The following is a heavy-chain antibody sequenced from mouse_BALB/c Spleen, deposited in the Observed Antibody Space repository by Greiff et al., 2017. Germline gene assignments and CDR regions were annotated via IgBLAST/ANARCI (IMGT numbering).Heavy chain of an antibody. CDR1: GFNIKDYY. V-gene: IGHV14-4*02. J-gene: IGHJ3*01. D-gene: IGHD2-4*01. Sequence: VQLKESGAELVRSGASVKLSCTASGFNIKDYYMHWVKQRPEQGLEWIGWIDPENGDTEYAPKFQGKATMTADTSSNTAYLQLSGLTSEDTAVYYCNARYDYEVAYWGQGTLVTVSA. CDR2: IDPENGDT. CDR3: NARYDYEVAY.